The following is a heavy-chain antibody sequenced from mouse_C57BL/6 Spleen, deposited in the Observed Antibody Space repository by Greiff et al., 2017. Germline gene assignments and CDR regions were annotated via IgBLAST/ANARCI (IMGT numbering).Heavy chain of an antibody. CDR2: IEPNSGGT. V-gene: IGHV1-72*01. D-gene: IGHD1-1*01. CDR3: ARRGYYGSSYEGWFAY. J-gene: IGHJ3*01. CDR1: GYTFTSYW. Sequence: VQLQQPGAELVKPGASVKLSCKASGYTFTSYWMHWVKQRPGRGLEWIGRIEPNSGGTKYNEKFKSKATLTVDKPSSTAYMQLSSLTSEDSAVYYCARRGYYGSSYEGWFAYWGQGTLVTVSA.